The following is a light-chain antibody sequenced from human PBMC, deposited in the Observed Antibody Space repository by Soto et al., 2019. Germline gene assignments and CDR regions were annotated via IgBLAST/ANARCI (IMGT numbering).Light chain of an antibody. J-gene: IGLJ1*01. V-gene: IGLV2-8*01. Sequence: QSALTQPPSASGSPGQSVTISCTGTSSDVGGYNYVSWYQQNPGKVPKLMIYEVNKRPSGVPDRFAGSKSGNTASRTVSGLQAEDEADYYCSSYAGGNNVFGTGTKVTVL. CDR3: SSYAGGNNV. CDR2: EVN. CDR1: SSDVGGYNY.